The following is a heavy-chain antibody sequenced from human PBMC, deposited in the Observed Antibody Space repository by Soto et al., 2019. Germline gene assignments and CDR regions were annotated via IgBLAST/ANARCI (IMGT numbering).Heavy chain of an antibody. J-gene: IGHJ6*03. D-gene: IGHD5-12*01. CDR3: ARESGGATATLDYYYFYMDV. Sequence: QVQLVQSGAEVKKPGASVTVSCKASGYRFSDYYLHWVRQAPGQGPEWMGWMNPNSGDTKYAQKFKGRVTMTRDTSVSTAFMELNWLTSDDTAVYYCARESGGATATLDYYYFYMDVWGIGTTVTVSS. CDR2: MNPNSGDT. CDR1: GYRFSDYY. V-gene: IGHV1-2*02.